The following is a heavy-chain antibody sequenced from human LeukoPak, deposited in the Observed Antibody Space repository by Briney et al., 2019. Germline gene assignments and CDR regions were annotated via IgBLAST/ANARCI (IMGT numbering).Heavy chain of an antibody. D-gene: IGHD1-1*01. CDR3: VRGTPTPGVDY. V-gene: IGHV7-4-1*02. CDR2: IDTTTGNP. Sequence: GASVKVSCKASGYPFSAHLNWVRQAPGQGLEWMGNIDTTTGNPRYAQDFTGRFVFSLDTSVSTAYLQITSLKADDTAAYYCVRGTPTPGVDYWGQGTQVTVSS. CDR1: GYPFSAH. J-gene: IGHJ4*02.